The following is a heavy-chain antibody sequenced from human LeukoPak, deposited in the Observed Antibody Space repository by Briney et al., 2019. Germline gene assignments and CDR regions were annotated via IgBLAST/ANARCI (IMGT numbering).Heavy chain of an antibody. J-gene: IGHJ4*02. D-gene: IGHD1-26*01. V-gene: IGHV3-30*18. Sequence: GGSLRLSCAASGFTFSSYGMHWVRQAPGKGLEWVAVISYDGSNKYYADSVKGRFTSSRDNSKNTLYLQMNSLRAEDTAVYYCAKDRVGATDYWGQGTQVTVSS. CDR2: ISYDGSNK. CDR1: GFTFSSYG. CDR3: AKDRVGATDY.